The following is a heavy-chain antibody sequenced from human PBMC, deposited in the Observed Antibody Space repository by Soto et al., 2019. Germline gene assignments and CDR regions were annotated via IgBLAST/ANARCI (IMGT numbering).Heavy chain of an antibody. CDR1: GGSISSVGHY. Sequence: SSETLSLTCSVSGGSISSVGHYWTWIRQQPGKGLEWIGYIYYSGSTDYNPSLKSPVTISVDRSKNQFSLNLSSVTAADTAIYYCARESGGYDSSTRYGMDVWGQGTTVTVSS. CDR3: ARESGGYDSSTRYGMDV. V-gene: IGHV4-31*01. D-gene: IGHD6-25*01. CDR2: IYYSGST. J-gene: IGHJ6*02.